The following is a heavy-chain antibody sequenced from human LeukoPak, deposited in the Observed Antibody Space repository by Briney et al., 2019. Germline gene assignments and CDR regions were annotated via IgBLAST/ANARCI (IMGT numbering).Heavy chain of an antibody. CDR3: ARGSKTLIAAAGTDDAFDI. CDR2: IKQDGSEK. Sequence: GGSLRLSCAASGFTFSSYWMSWVRQAPGKGLEWVANIKQDGSEKYYVDSVKGRFTISRENAKNSLYLQMNSLRAGDTAVYYCARGSKTLIAAAGTDDAFDIWGQGTMVTVSS. J-gene: IGHJ3*02. D-gene: IGHD6-13*01. V-gene: IGHV3-7*01. CDR1: GFTFSSYW.